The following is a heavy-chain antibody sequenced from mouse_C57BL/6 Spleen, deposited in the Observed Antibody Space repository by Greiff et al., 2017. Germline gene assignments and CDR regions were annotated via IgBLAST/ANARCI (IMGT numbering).Heavy chain of an antibody. D-gene: IGHD2-4*01. V-gene: IGHV5-4*01. Sequence: EVQRVESGGGLVKPGGSLKLSCAASGFTFSSYAMSWVRQTPEKRLEWVATISDGGSYTYYPDNVKGRFTISRDNAKNNLYLQMSHLKSEDTAMYYCARSPYDYEDYAMDYWGQGTSVTVSS. J-gene: IGHJ4*01. CDR1: GFTFSSYA. CDR2: ISDGGSYT. CDR3: ARSPYDYEDYAMDY.